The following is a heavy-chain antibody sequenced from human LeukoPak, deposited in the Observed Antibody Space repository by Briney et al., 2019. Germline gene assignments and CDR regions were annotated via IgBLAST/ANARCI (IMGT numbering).Heavy chain of an antibody. CDR2: FYSSGTT. CDR3: ARDNGGWYFDY. J-gene: IGHJ4*02. Sequence: SETLSLTCTFSGGSISIYYWSWIRQPAGKGLEWIGRFYSSGTTIYNPSLKSRVTMSVDTSKSQFSLKLTSVTAADTAVYYCARDNGGWYFDYWGQGTLVTVSS. CDR1: GGSISIYY. D-gene: IGHD2-8*01. V-gene: IGHV4-4*07.